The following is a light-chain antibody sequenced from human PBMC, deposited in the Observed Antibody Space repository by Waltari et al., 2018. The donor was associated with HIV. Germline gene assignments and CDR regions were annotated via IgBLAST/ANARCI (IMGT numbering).Light chain of an antibody. CDR1: NSDIGKYNL. Sequence: QSALTQPASVSGSPGQSITISCTGTNSDIGKYNLVSWYQQHPGKVPKVLIFEVTTRPSGISHRFSGSKSDNKASLAISGLQAEDEADYYCSSYATCTTYVFGTGTSFTVL. CDR3: SSYATCTTYV. V-gene: IGLV2-23*02. J-gene: IGLJ1*01. CDR2: EVT.